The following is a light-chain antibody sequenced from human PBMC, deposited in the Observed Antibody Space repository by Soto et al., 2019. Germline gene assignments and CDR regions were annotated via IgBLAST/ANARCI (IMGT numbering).Light chain of an antibody. CDR3: QQYNNWPRT. CDR1: ESVSGN. V-gene: IGKV3-15*01. J-gene: IGKJ1*01. CDR2: AAS. Sequence: EIVMTQSPATLSVSPGERATLSCRASESVSGNLAWYQQKPGQAPRLVIYAASTRATGVPARFSGSGSGTEFTLTISSLQSEDFAVYYCQQYNNWPRTCGQGTKVEIK.